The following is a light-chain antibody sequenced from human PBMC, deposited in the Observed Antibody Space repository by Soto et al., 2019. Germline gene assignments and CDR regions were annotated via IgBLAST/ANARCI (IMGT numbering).Light chain of an antibody. CDR3: QQYNNWPRT. V-gene: IGKV3-15*01. CDR1: QSVSNN. J-gene: IGKJ1*01. CDR2: AAS. Sequence: EIVMTQSPATLSVSPGERAIVSCRASQSVSNNLAWYQHKPGQTPRLLIYAASTRATGIPARFSGSGSGTEFTLTISSLQSEDFVLYYCQQYNNWPRTFGQGTKVEIK.